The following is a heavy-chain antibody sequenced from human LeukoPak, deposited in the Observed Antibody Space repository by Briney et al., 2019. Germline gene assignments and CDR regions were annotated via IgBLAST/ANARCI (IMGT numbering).Heavy chain of an antibody. CDR3: ARRAVPRDNYYYYYYMDV. CDR2: IYTSGST. V-gene: IGHV4-4*09. Sequence: PSETLSLTCAVYGGSFSSYYWSWIRQPPGKGLEWIGYIYTSGSTNYNPSLKSRVTISVDTSKNQFSLKLSSVTAADTAVYYCARRAVPRDNYYYYYYMDVWGKGTTVTVSS. CDR1: GGSFSSYY. J-gene: IGHJ6*03. D-gene: IGHD6-6*01.